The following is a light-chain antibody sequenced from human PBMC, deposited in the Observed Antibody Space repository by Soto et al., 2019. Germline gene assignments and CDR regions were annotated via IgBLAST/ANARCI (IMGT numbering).Light chain of an antibody. CDR2: TAS. V-gene: IGKV1-12*02. CDR3: QQANSFPSFT. CDR1: QGISSC. Sequence: DIQMTQSPSSVSASVGDRVTVTCRASQGISSCLAWYQQKPGKAPKLLIYTASSLQSGVPSRFSGSGSGTDFTLTISSLQPEDFATYYCQQANSFPSFTFGPGTKVEIK. J-gene: IGKJ3*01.